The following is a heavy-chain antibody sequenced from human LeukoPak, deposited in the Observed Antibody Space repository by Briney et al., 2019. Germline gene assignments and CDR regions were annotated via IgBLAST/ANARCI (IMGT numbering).Heavy chain of an antibody. Sequence: GGSLRLSCAASGFTFSGYEMNWVRQAPGKGLEWVSYISSSGSIIYYTDSVKGRFTVSRDNAKNSLYLQMNSLRAEDTAVYYCARDRYCSGTSCYTNFDSWGQGTLVTVSS. V-gene: IGHV3-48*03. CDR3: ARDRYCSGTSCYTNFDS. CDR1: GFTFSGYE. D-gene: IGHD2-2*02. J-gene: IGHJ4*02. CDR2: ISSSGSII.